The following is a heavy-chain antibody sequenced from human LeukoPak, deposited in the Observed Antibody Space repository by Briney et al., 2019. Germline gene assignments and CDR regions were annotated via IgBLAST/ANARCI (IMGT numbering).Heavy chain of an antibody. V-gene: IGHV1-2*02. J-gene: IGHJ4*02. CDR2: INPNSGGT. CDR3: ARVADYGDCTLPGDY. CDR1: GYTFTDYY. D-gene: IGHD4-17*01. Sequence: ASVKVSCKASGYTFTDYYMHWVRQAPGQGLEWMGWINPNSGGTNYAQKFQGRVTMTRDTSINTAYMELSSLRSDDTAVYYCARVADYGDCTLPGDYWGQGTLVTVSS.